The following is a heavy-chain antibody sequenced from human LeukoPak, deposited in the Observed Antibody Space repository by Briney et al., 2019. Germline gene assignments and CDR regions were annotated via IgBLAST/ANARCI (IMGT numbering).Heavy chain of an antibody. CDR2: ISSSSSYT. CDR1: GFTFSSYS. CDR3: AREYCSGGSCYYYYYYYMDV. V-gene: IGHV3-21*01. D-gene: IGHD2-15*01. Sequence: PGGSLRLSRAASGFTFSSYSMNWVRQAPGKGLEWVSSISSSSSYTYYADSVKGRFTISRDNAKNSLYLQMNSLRAEDTAVYYCAREYCSGGSCYYYYYYYMDVWGKGTTVTISS. J-gene: IGHJ6*03.